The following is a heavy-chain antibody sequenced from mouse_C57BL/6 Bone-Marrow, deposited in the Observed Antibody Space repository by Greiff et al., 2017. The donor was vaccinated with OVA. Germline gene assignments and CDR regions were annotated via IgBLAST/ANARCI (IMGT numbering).Heavy chain of an antibody. Sequence: EVHLVESGGGLVKPGGSLKLSCAASGFTFSSYAMSWVRQTPEKRLEWVATISDGGSYTYYPDNVKGRFTISRDNAKNNLYLQMSHLKSEDTAMYYCARAGGSRGYYAMDYWGQGTSVTVSS. J-gene: IGHJ4*01. V-gene: IGHV5-4*01. CDR3: ARAGGSRGYYAMDY. CDR2: ISDGGSYT. D-gene: IGHD1-1*01. CDR1: GFTFSSYA.